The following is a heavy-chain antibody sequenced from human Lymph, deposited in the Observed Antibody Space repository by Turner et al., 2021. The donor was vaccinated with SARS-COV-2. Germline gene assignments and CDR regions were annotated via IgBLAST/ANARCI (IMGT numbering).Heavy chain of an antibody. D-gene: IGHD2-21*02. J-gene: IGHJ5*02. CDR1: GGSMNSNY. CDR2: IYYRGSN. CDR3: ARETVNNWVDP. V-gene: IGHV4-59*01. Sequence: QVQLQESGPRLVKPLETLSLTCTVPGGSMNSNYWSWIRQPPGKRLEWIGYIYYRGSNNYNPSLESRVTISVDTSRNQFSLNLTSVTAADTAIYYCARETVNNWVDPWGQGTLVTVSS.